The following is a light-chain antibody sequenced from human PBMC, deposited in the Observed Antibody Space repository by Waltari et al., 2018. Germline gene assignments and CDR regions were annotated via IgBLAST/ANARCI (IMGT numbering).Light chain of an antibody. J-gene: IGKJ2*01. CDR3: QQYYDGYS. Sequence: EIHVTQSPATLSVSPGEGATLSCRASRGVGSALAWYQQKPGQAPRLLIFDASARATGIPARFSGSGSGTEFTLSISSLQSEDSAAYYCQQYYDGYSFGQGTKLEIK. CDR2: DAS. V-gene: IGKV3-15*01. CDR1: RGVGSA.